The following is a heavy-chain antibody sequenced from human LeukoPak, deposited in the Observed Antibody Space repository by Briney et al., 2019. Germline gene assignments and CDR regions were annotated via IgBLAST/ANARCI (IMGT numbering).Heavy chain of an antibody. Sequence: SSETLSLTCTVSGGSISSYYWSWIRHPPGKGLEWIGYIYYSGSTNYNPSLKSRVTISVDTSKNQFSLKLSSVTAADTAVYYCARDQLVVVAAESYYYYGMDVWGQGTTVTVSS. CDR2: IYYSGST. CDR1: GGSISSYY. CDR3: ARDQLVVVAAESYYYYGMDV. D-gene: IGHD2-15*01. V-gene: IGHV4-59*01. J-gene: IGHJ6*02.